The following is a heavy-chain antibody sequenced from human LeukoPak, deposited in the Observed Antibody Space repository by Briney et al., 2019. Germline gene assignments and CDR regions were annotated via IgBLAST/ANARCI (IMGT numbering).Heavy chain of an antibody. CDR2: IYSGGST. V-gene: IGHV3-53*01. J-gene: IGHJ4*02. D-gene: IGHD1-14*01. CDR1: GFTVSAKY. Sequence: QPGGSLKLSCAASGFTVSAKYMSWVRQAPGKGLQWVSIIYSGGSTYYADSAKGRFTISRDISSNTLYLQMYGLRADDAAMYYCATMRYLTLDYWGQGSLVAVSS. CDR3: ATMRYLTLDY.